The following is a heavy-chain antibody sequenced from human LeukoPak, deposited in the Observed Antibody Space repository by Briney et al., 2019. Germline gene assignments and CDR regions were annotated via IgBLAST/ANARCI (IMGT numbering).Heavy chain of an antibody. CDR2: VKSDGTAT. J-gene: IGHJ4*02. Sequence: GGSLRLSCAASGFTFSSHLMHWVRQAQGTGLVWVSSVKSDGTATNYADSVKGRFTISRDNAKNTLYLQMTSLRVEDTAVYYCVRKFATGHRGQGPLVTVSS. D-gene: IGHD1-14*01. CDR3: VRKFATGH. V-gene: IGHV3-74*01. CDR1: GFTFSSHL.